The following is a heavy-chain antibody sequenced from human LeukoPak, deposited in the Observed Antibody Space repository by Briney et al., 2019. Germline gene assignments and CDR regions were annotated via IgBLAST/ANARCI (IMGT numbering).Heavy chain of an antibody. Sequence: SETLSLTCTVSGGSISIDTFYWGWIRQPPGKGLEWLGSIYYSGNTYYNPSLETRVTISVDTSKNQFSLRLSSVTAADTAVYYGASSLSGQGFTFDYWGQGTLVTVSS. D-gene: IGHD1-26*01. CDR1: GGSISIDTFY. J-gene: IGHJ4*02. V-gene: IGHV4-39*01. CDR3: ASSLSGQGFTFDY. CDR2: IYYSGNT.